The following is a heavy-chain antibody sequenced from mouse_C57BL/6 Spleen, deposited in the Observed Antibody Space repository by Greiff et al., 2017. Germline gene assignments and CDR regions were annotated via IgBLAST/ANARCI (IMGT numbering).Heavy chain of an antibody. J-gene: IGHJ3*01. Sequence: EVQLQQSGPELVKPGASVKISCKASGYTFTDYYMNWVKQSHGKSLEWIGDINPNNGGTSYNQKFKGKDTLTVDKSSSTAYMELRSLTSEDSAVYYCAAIYYDYDPWFAYWGQGTLVTVSA. CDR1: GYTFTDYY. CDR2: INPNNGGT. V-gene: IGHV1-26*01. CDR3: AAIYYDYDPWFAY. D-gene: IGHD2-4*01.